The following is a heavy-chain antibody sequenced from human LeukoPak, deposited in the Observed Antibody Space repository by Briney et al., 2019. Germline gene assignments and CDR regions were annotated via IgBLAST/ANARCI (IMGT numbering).Heavy chain of an antibody. CDR1: GFTFSDYY. D-gene: IGHD3-22*01. Sequence: GGSLRLSCAASGFTFSDYYMSWVRQAPGKGLEWVSYIGATSDYTNYADSVKGRFTISRDNAKNSLYLQMNSLRAEDTAVYYCAKAHPIPTNKYYDSIVFDYWGQGTLVTVSS. V-gene: IGHV3-11*05. CDR3: AKAHPIPTNKYYDSIVFDY. J-gene: IGHJ4*02. CDR2: IGATSDYT.